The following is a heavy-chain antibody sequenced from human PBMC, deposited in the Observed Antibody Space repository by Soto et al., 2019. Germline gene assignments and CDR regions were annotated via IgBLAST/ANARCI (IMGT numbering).Heavy chain of an antibody. CDR3: ARGESIAARPPTDY. Sequence: EVQLVESGGGLVKPGGSLRLSCAASGFTFSSYSMNWVRQAPGKGLEWVSSISSSSSYIYYADSVKGRFTISRDNANNSLYLQMNSLRAQDTAVYYCARGESIAARPPTDYWGQGTLVTVSS. D-gene: IGHD6-6*01. J-gene: IGHJ4*02. CDR1: GFTFSSYS. CDR2: ISSSSSYI. V-gene: IGHV3-21*01.